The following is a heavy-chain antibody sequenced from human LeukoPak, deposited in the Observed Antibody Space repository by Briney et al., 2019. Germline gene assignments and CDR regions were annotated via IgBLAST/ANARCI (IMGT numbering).Heavy chain of an antibody. CDR3: ARGPPGRVYDSSKRGLFDP. J-gene: IGHJ5*02. D-gene: IGHD3-22*01. CDR1: GYTXSSYY. CDR2: INPSGGTT. V-gene: IGHV1-46*01. Sequence: GASVKVSCRASGYTXSSYYMHWVRQAPGQGLEWMGMINPSGGTTSYAQKFQGRLTMTRDTSTSTVFMELSSLRSEDTAVYYCARGPPGRVYDSSKRGLFDPWGQGTLVTVSS.